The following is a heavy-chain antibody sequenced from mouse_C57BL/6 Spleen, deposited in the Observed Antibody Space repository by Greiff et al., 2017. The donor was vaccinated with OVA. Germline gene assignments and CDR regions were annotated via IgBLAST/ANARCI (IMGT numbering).Heavy chain of an antibody. CDR1: GYTFTDYE. V-gene: IGHV1-15*01. Sequence: QVQLQQPGAELVRPGASVTLSCKASGYTFTDYEMHWVKQTPVHGLAWIGAIDPATGGTAYNQKFKGKAILTENKSSSTAYMELRSLTSEDSAVYYCTRHYYGSRDYWGQGTTLTVAS. J-gene: IGHJ2*01. CDR2: IDPATGGT. CDR3: TRHYYGSRDY. D-gene: IGHD1-1*01.